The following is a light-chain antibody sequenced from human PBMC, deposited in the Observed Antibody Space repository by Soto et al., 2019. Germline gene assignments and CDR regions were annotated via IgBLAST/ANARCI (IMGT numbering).Light chain of an antibody. Sequence: DVVMTQSPLSLSVTLGQPATISCRSSQGLVYSDGNTFLNWFHQRPGQSPRRLIYQVSNRDSGVPDRFSGSGSGTAYTLTISRVEAEDVGIYYCVQGTHWPWTFGQGTKVDIK. CDR2: QVS. V-gene: IGKV2-30*01. J-gene: IGKJ1*01. CDR3: VQGTHWPWT. CDR1: QGLVYSDGNTF.